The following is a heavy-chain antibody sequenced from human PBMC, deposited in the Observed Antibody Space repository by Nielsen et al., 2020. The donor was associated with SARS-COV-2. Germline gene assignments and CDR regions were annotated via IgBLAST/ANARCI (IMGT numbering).Heavy chain of an antibody. V-gene: IGHV4-39*02. CDR1: GYSMSDSNYY. CDR3: ARLNRRILTPLALASLRFGY. D-gene: IGHD3-3*02. Sequence: SETLSLTCTVSGYSMSDSNYYWVWIRQPTGKGLEWIASLYYSGITYYHTSLKSRVTISIDTSKNHFPLRLNSVAAADTAVYYCARLNRRILTPLALASLRFGYWGQGSLVTVSS. CDR2: LYYSGIT. J-gene: IGHJ4*02.